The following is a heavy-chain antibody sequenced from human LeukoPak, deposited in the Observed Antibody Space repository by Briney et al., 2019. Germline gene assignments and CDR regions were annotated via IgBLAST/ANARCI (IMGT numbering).Heavy chain of an antibody. CDR1: GTSISSTSYY. CDR3: ARVVPVPSEYFRH. CDR2: IYYSART. Sequence: SETLSLTCSVSGTSISSTSYYWSWVRQVPGKGLEWIGYIYYSARTYFNPFLRSRVTMSVDTSKSKFSLNLASVTAADTAVYYCARVVPVPSEYFRHWGQGTLVTVSS. V-gene: IGHV4-31*03. J-gene: IGHJ1*01.